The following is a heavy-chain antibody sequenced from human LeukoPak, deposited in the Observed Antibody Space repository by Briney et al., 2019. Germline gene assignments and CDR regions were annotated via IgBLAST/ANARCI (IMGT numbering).Heavy chain of an antibody. CDR1: GFTFTRHS. CDR3: ARSLGVVIIKGPAFDY. D-gene: IGHD3-3*01. Sequence: GGSLRLSXVGSGFTFTRHSTNWVRQAPGKGLEWISYISSSSSHIYYSDSVKGRFIISRDNAKNSVYLQMNSLRAGDTAVYYCARSLGVVIIKGPAFDYWGQGTLVTVSS. V-gene: IGHV3-48*01. CDR2: ISSSSSHI. J-gene: IGHJ4*02.